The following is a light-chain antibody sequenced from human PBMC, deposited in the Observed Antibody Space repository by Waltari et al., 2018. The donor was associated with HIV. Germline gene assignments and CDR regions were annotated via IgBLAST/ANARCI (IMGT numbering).Light chain of an antibody. J-gene: IGKJ1*01. CDR3: QQYNKWPET. CDR1: QAVDNK. Sequence: VLTQSPRVLSVSQGAGVSLSCRASQAVDNKFAWYQQKPGQSPRLLIYDASRRAAGIPDRFSGSGSGTDFNLTVSSLQSEDFAIYICQQYNKWPETFGQGTKVEIK. CDR2: DAS. V-gene: IGKV3D-15*01.